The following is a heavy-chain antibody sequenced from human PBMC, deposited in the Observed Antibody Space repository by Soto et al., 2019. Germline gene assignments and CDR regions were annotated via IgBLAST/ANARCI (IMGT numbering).Heavy chain of an antibody. J-gene: IGHJ6*02. CDR2: IKSKTDSGTT. CDR3: TTGYCTNGVCPEYYYYGMDV. V-gene: IGHV3-15*07. Sequence: GGSLRLSCAASGFTFSNAWMNWVRQAPGKGLEWVGRIKSKTDSGTTDYAAPVKGRFTISRDDSKNTLYLQMNSLKTEDTAVYYYTTGYCTNGVCPEYYYYGMDVWGQGTTVTVSS. CDR1: GFTFSNAW. D-gene: IGHD2-8*01.